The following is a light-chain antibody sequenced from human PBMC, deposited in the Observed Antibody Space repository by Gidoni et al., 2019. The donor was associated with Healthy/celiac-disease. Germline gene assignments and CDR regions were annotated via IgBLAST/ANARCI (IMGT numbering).Light chain of an antibody. V-gene: IGKV3-20*01. CDR2: GTS. CDR3: QQYGSSPLT. Sequence: ELVLPQSPGTLSLSPGESATLSCRASQSVSSDYLAWYQQKPGQAPRLPISGTSSRATGIPDRVSGSGSGTDFTITISRLEPEDFAVYYCQQYGSSPLTFGQGTKVEIK. J-gene: IGKJ1*01. CDR1: QSVSSDY.